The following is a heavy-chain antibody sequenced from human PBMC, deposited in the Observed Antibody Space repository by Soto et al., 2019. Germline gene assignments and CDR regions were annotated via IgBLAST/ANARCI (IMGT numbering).Heavy chain of an antibody. CDR3: AREEVSRPNTYHGLDV. Sequence: EVQLVESGGGLVKPGGSLRLSCAASGFTFNTYTMNWVRQAPGKGLEWVSSISSRSIYIYYADSVTGRFTIARDDASNSLYLQMNSLSAEDTAVYYCAREEVSRPNTYHGLDVWGQGTTVTVSS. V-gene: IGHV3-21*01. J-gene: IGHJ6*02. CDR2: ISSRSIYI. CDR1: GFTFNTYT.